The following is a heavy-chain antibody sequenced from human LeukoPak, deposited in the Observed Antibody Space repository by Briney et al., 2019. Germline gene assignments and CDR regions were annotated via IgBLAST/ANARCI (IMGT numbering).Heavy chain of an antibody. CDR1: GFTFSSHG. J-gene: IGHJ6*04. Sequence: GGPLRLSCAASGFTFSSHGMHWVRQAPGKGLEWVAVIWSDGVNKYYGDSVKGRFTISRDNSENTLFPQMNSLRAEDTAVYYCARDLGSGQDYYYYYGLDVWGKGTTVTVSS. D-gene: IGHD2-15*01. CDR2: IWSDGVNK. CDR3: ARDLGSGQDYYYYYGLDV. V-gene: IGHV3-33*01.